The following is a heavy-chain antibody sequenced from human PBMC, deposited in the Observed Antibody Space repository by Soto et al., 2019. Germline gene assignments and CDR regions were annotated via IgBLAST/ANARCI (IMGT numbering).Heavy chain of an antibody. CDR1: GFTFSSYG. V-gene: IGHV3-33*01. D-gene: IGHD3-9*01. Sequence: GGSLRLSCAASGFTFSSYGMHWVRQAPGKGLEWVAVIWYDGSNKYYADSVKGRFTISRDNSKNTLYLQMNSLRAEDTAVYYCARGRQYYDILTGYLYWGQGTLVTVSS. J-gene: IGHJ4*02. CDR2: IWYDGSNK. CDR3: ARGRQYYDILTGYLY.